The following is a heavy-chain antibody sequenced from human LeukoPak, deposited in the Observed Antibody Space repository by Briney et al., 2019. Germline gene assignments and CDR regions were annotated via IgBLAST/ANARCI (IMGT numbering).Heavy chain of an antibody. CDR1: GYTFTSYY. J-gene: IGHJ6*03. D-gene: IGHD4-17*01. V-gene: IGHV1-69*13. Sequence: SVKVSCKASGYTFTSYYMHWVRQAPGQGLEWMGGIIPIFGTANYAQKFQGRVTITADESTSTAYMELSSLRSEDTAVYYCARPDYGSYYYYYMDVWGKGTAVTVS. CDR2: IIPIFGTA. CDR3: ARPDYGSYYYYYMDV.